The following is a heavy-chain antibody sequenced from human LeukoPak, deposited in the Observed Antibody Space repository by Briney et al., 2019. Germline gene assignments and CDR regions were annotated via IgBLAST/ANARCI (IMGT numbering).Heavy chain of an antibody. CDR3: AGRYYDFWSGYYRNNWFDP. Sequence: PSETLSLTCTVSGGSISSSSYCWGWIRQPPGKGLEWIASIYYSGSTYYNPSLKSRVTISVDTSKHQFSLKLNSVTAADTAVYYCAGRYYDFWSGYYRNNWFDPWGQGTLVTVSS. CDR2: IYYSGST. D-gene: IGHD3-3*01. CDR1: GGSISSSSYC. J-gene: IGHJ5*02. V-gene: IGHV4-39*07.